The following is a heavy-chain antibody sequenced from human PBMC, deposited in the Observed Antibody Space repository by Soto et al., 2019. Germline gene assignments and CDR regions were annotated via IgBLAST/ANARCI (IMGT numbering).Heavy chain of an antibody. J-gene: IGHJ4*02. CDR2: INPSGGST. CDR3: ATHPLPHYDILTGYYKAYYFDY. D-gene: IGHD3-9*01. Sequence: ASVKVSCKSSGYTFTSYYIHWVRQAPGQGLECMGIINPSGGSTSYAQKFQGRVTMTRDTSTSTVYMGLSSLRSEDTAVYYCATHPLPHYDILTGYYKAYYFDYWGQGTLVTVSS. V-gene: IGHV1-46*01. CDR1: GYTFTSYY.